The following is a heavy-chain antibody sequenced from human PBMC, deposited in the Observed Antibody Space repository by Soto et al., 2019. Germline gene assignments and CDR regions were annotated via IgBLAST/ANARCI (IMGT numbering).Heavy chain of an antibody. Sequence: SETLSLTCTVSGGSVSSGSYYWSWIRQPPGKGLEWIGYIYYSGSTNYNPSLKSRVTISVDTSKNQFSLKLSSVTAADTAVYYCARTYYDILTGYFFDYWSQGTLVTVSS. CDR3: ARTYYDILTGYFFDY. J-gene: IGHJ4*02. CDR1: GGSVSSGSYY. D-gene: IGHD3-9*01. V-gene: IGHV4-61*01. CDR2: IYYSGST.